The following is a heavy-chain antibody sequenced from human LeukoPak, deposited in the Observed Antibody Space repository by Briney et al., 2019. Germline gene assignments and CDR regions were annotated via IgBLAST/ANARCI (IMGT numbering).Heavy chain of an antibody. V-gene: IGHV4-38-2*02. CDR3: ARSITMVRGVKYDY. J-gene: IGHJ4*02. D-gene: IGHD3-10*01. CDR1: GYSISSGYY. CDR2: INHSGST. Sequence: SETLSLTCTVSGYSISSGYYWSWIRQPPGKGLEWIGEINHSGSTNYNPSLKSRVTISVDTSKNQFSLKLSSVTAADTAVYYCARSITMVRGVKYDYWGQGTLVTVSS.